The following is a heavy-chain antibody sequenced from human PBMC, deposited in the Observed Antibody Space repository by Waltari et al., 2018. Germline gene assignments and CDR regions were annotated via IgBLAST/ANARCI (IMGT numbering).Heavy chain of an antibody. CDR1: GGTFSSYA. Sequence: QVQLVQSGAEVKKPGSSVKVSCKASGGTFSSYAISWVRQAPGQGLEWMGGIIPIFGTANYAQKFQGRVTITADESTSTAYMELSSLRSEDTAVYYCATDIVVVPAAIGGYSGSYWGQGTLVTVSS. CDR3: ATDIVVVPAAIGGYSGSY. V-gene: IGHV1-69*01. D-gene: IGHD2-2*02. CDR2: IIPIFGTA. J-gene: IGHJ4*02.